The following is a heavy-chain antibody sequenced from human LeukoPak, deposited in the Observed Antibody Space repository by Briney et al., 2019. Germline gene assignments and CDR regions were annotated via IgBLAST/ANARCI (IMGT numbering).Heavy chain of an antibody. V-gene: IGHV3-30*04. CDR2: ISYDGSNK. CDR1: GFSLSTFA. Sequence: PGGSLRLSCVASGFSLSTFAMSWVRQAPGKGLEWVAVISYDGSNKYYADSVKGRFTISRDNSKNTLYLQMNSLRAEDTAVYYCARDHRLDSSSINYYYYYMDVWGKGTTVTVSS. CDR3: ARDHRLDSSSINYYYYYMDV. J-gene: IGHJ6*03. D-gene: IGHD6-6*01.